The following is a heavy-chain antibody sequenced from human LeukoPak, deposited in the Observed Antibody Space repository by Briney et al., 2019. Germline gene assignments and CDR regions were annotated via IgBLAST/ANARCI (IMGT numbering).Heavy chain of an antibody. CDR3: AKTRYPPPDFDY. J-gene: IGHJ4*02. V-gene: IGHV4-39*01. CDR2: IYYSGST. D-gene: IGHD3-9*01. CDR1: GGSISSSSYY. Sequence: PSETLSLTCTVSGGSISSSSYYWGWIRQPPGKGLEWIGSIYYSGSTYYNPSLKSRVTISVDTSKNQFSLKLSSVTAADTVVYSCAKTRYPPPDFDYGGRGPLVTVPS.